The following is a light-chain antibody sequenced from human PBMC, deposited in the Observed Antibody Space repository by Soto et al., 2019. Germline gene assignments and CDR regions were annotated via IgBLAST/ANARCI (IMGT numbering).Light chain of an antibody. CDR3: QQFSKWPPWT. CDR2: DAS. V-gene: IGKV3-15*01. J-gene: IGKJ1*01. CDR1: QSVSSS. Sequence: EVLMTQSPATLSVSPGERATLSCRASQSVSSSLAWYQQKPGQAPRLLIYDASTRATGIPTRFSGSGSGTEFTLTISSLQSEDFAVYYCQQFSKWPPWTFGQGTKVAIK.